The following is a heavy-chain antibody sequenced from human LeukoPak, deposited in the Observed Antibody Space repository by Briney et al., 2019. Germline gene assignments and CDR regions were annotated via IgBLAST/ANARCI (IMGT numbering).Heavy chain of an antibody. D-gene: IGHD5-18*01. V-gene: IGHV3-21*01. CDR3: ASGEYSYGYRPDAFDI. J-gene: IGHJ3*02. Sequence: GGSLRLSCAASGFTFSSYAMNWVRQAPGKGLEWVSSISSSSSYIYYADSVKGRFTISRDNAKNSLYLQMNSLRAEDTAVYYCASGEYSYGYRPDAFDIWGQGTMVTVSS. CDR1: GFTFSSYA. CDR2: ISSSSSYI.